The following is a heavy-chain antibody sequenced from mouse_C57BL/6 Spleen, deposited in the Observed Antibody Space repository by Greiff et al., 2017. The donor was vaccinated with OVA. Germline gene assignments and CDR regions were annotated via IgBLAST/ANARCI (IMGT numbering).Heavy chain of an antibody. D-gene: IGHD2-3*01. CDR1: GFTFSDYY. Sequence: EVQLQESEGGLVQPGSSMKLSCTASGFTFSDYYMAWVRQVPEKGLEWVANINYDGSSTYYLDSLKSRFIISRDNAKNILYLQMSSLKSEDTATYYCARDDGYYVFDYWGQGTTLTVSS. CDR3: ARDDGYYVFDY. V-gene: IGHV5-16*01. J-gene: IGHJ2*01. CDR2: INYDGSST.